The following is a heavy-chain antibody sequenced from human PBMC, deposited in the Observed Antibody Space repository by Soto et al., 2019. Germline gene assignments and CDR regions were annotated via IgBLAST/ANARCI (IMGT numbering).Heavy chain of an antibody. Sequence: GGSLRLSCAASGFTFSSHAMGWLRQAPGTGPEWVAFVDGSGGDTSYADSVKGRFTISRDNSDNSLFLDMNSLRAEDTGRYFCAKQIFAAAYAATSAFDLWGQGTLVPVSS. J-gene: IGHJ4*02. D-gene: IGHD2-8*01. CDR1: GFTFSSHA. CDR3: AKQIFAAAYAATSAFDL. V-gene: IGHV3-23*01. CDR2: VDGSGGDT.